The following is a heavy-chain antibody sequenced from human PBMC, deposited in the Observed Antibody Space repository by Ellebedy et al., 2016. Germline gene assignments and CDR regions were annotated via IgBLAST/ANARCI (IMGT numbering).Heavy chain of an antibody. J-gene: IGHJ6*03. D-gene: IGHD2-2*01. CDR1: GFTFGDYA. CDR3: AKVPYPHIVLVPAASYMDV. CDR2: ISGSGGST. V-gene: IGHV3-23*01. Sequence: GESLKISXTASGFTFGDYAMSWVRQAPGKGLEWVSAISGSGGSTYYADSVKGRFTISRDNSKNTLYLQMNNLRAEDTAVYFCAKVPYPHIVLVPAASYMDVWGKGTTVTVSS.